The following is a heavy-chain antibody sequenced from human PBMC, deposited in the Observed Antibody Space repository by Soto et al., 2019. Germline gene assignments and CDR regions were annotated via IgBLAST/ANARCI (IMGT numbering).Heavy chain of an antibody. Sequence: PGQSQKISCKGSGYSFTRYWIGSVRQMPGKGLEWMGIIYPGDSDTRYSPSFQGQVTISADKSISTAYLQWSSRKASDTAMYYCVLISDYYYGMDVWGQGTTVTVSS. CDR3: VLISDYYYGMDV. CDR2: IYPGDSDT. V-gene: IGHV5-51*01. J-gene: IGHJ6*02. CDR1: GYSFTRYW.